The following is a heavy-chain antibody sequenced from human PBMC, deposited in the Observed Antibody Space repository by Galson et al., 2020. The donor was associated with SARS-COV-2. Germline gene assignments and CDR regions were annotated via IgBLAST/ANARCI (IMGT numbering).Heavy chain of an antibody. CDR3: ARDEGITIFGVVFDY. V-gene: IGHV3-21*01. D-gene: IGHD3-3*01. CDR1: SYS. CDR2: ISSSSSYI. J-gene: IGHJ4*02. Sequence: SYSMNWVRQAPGQGLEWVSSISSSSSYIYYADSVKGRFTISRDNAKNSLYLQMNSLRAEDTAVYYCARDEGITIFGVVFDYWGQGTLVTVSS.